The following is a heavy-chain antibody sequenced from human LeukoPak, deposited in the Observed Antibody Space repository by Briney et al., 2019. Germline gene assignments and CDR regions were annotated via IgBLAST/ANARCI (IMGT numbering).Heavy chain of an antibody. D-gene: IGHD1-7*01. Sequence: SETLSLTCAVYGGSFSGYYWSWIRQPPGKGLECIGEINHSGSTNYNPSLKSRVTISVDTSKNQFSLKLSSVTAADTAVYYCARRNYATTYYYYGMDVWGQGTTVTVSS. CDR1: GGSFSGYY. CDR3: ARRNYATTYYYYGMDV. J-gene: IGHJ6*02. V-gene: IGHV4-34*01. CDR2: INHSGST.